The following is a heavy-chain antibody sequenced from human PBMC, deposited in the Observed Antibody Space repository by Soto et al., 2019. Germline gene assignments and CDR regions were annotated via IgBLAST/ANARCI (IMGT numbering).Heavy chain of an antibody. Sequence: EVQLVESGGGLVQPGGSLKLSCVASGFTFSDSAMHWVRQAPGKGLEWVGRIRSKANSYATVYAASVKGRFTISRDDSKHTAYLVMSSLKIEDTALYYCVRRTTSSYSADWGQGTLVTV. V-gene: IGHV3-73*02. CDR1: GFTFSDSA. J-gene: IGHJ4*02. CDR2: IRSKANSYAT. CDR3: VRRTTSSYSAD. D-gene: IGHD6-6*01.